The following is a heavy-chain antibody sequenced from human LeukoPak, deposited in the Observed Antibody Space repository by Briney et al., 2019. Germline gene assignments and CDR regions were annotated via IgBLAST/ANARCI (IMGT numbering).Heavy chain of an antibody. CDR1: GDSIKSYY. J-gene: IGHJ6*03. CDR2: IYYSGST. D-gene: IGHD2-21*02. V-gene: IGHV4-59*01. CDR3: ARADSKGYYYYYYMDV. Sequence: SETLSLTCTVSGDSIKSYYWSWIRQPPGKGLEWIGYIYYSGSTNYNPSLKSRVTISVDTSKNQFSLKLSSVTAADTAVYYCARADSKGYYYYYYMDVWGKGTTVTVSS.